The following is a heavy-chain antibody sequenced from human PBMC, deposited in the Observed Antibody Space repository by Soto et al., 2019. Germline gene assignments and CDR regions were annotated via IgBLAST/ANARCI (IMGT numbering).Heavy chain of an antibody. V-gene: IGHV4-38-2*01. CDR2: VYHSGTT. J-gene: IGHJ4*02. D-gene: IGHD6-13*01. CDR1: GYSISSGCY. CDR3: TRSLYSSSWYAGS. Sequence: PSGTLSLTCGVSGYSISSGCYWGWIRQPPGKGLEWIGSVYHSGTTYYNPSLKSRVTISLDTSKNQFSLRLTSVTAADTAMYFCTRSLYSSSWYAGSWGQGTLVTAPQ.